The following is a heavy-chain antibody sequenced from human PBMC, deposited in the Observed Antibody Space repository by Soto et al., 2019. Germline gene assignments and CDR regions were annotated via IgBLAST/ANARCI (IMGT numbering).Heavy chain of an antibody. CDR1: GFIFSEST. V-gene: IGHV3-64D*06. CDR3: VKQAHGLDGVAFDY. J-gene: IGHJ4*02. D-gene: IGHD2-15*01. Sequence: LRLSCSASGFIFSESTIYWVRQVPGKGLEAISAVSTSGRSTYYADSVEDRFTISRDNSKNTLFLQMGSLRPEDTAIYYCVKQAHGLDGVAFDYWGQGTQVTVSS. CDR2: VSTSGRST.